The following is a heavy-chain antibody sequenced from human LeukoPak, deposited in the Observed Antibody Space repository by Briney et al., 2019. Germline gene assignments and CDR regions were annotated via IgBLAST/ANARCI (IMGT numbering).Heavy chain of an antibody. J-gene: IGHJ4*02. CDR3: ATTRRSGYVIFDY. D-gene: IGHD5-12*01. V-gene: IGHV1-69*06. CDR2: IIPIFGTA. CDR1: GGTFSSYA. Sequence: GASVKVSCKASGGTFSSYAISWVRQAPGQGLEWMGGIIPIFGTANYAQKFQGRVTITADKSTSTAYMDLRSLRSDDTAVYYCATTRRSGYVIFDYWGQGTLVTVSS.